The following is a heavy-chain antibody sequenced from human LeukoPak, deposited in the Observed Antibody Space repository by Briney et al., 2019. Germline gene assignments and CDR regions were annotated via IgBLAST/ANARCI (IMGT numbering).Heavy chain of an antibody. CDR3: AKTALGYCSGGSCYWFDP. D-gene: IGHD2-15*01. V-gene: IGHV4-39*07. CDR2: IYYSGST. Sequence: SETLSLTCTVSGGSISSSSYYWGWIRQPPGTGLEWIGSIYYSGSTYYNPSLKSRVTISVDTSKNQFSLKLSSVTAADAAVYYCAKTALGYCSGGSCYWFDPWGQGTLVTVSS. J-gene: IGHJ5*02. CDR1: GGSISSSSYY.